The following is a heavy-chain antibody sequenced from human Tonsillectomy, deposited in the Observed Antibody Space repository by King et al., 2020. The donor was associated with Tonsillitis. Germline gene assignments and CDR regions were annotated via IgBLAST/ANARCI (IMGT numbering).Heavy chain of an antibody. J-gene: IGHJ3*02. D-gene: IGHD1-14*01. V-gene: IGHV3-30*18. CDR2: ISSDGSLK. CDR1: GFTFSSHG. Sequence: VQLVESGGGVVQPGGSLRLSCATSGASGFTFSSHGMHWVRQAPGKGLEWVIVISSDGSLKYYGDSVKGRFTIFRDNSKNTMYLQMNSLRDEDTAVYYCAKDVRRTGGWALDIWGQGTMVTVSS. CDR3: AKDVRRTGGWALDI.